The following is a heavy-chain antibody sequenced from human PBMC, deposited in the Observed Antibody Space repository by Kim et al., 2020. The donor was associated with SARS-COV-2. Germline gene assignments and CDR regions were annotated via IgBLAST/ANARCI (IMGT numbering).Heavy chain of an antibody. CDR1: GFTFSSYA. V-gene: IGHV3-23*01. D-gene: IGHD6-13*01. J-gene: IGHJ6*01. CDR2: ISSSGDST. CDR3: AKGRSPTIVAAANYG. Sequence: GGSLRLSCTASGFTFSSYAMHWVRQAPGKGLQWVSSISSSGDSTDYADSMKGRFTISRDNANNTLYLQMNSLRPDDTAVYYCAKGRSPTIVAAANYG.